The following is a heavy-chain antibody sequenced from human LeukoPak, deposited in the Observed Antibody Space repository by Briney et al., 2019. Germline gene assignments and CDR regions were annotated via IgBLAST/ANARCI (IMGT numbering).Heavy chain of an antibody. CDR1: GFTFSSYD. V-gene: IGHV3-48*03. D-gene: IGHD3-10*02. CDR2: ISSSGSAI. J-gene: IGHJ6*04. CDR3: ANLGIPMLGGV. Sequence: PGGSLRLSCAASGFTFSSYDMNWLRQAPGKGLEWVSYISSSGSAIYYADSVKGRFTISRDNAKNSLYLQMNSLRAEDTAVYYCANLGIPMLGGVGGKGTTVTISS.